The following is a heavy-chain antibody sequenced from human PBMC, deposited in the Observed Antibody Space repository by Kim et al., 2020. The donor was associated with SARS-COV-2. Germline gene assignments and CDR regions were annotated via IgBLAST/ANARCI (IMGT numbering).Heavy chain of an antibody. J-gene: IGHJ4*02. CDR1: GFTFSNFA. CDR2: ISFNGDTT. D-gene: IGHD1-26*01. Sequence: GGSLRLSCAASGFTFSNFAMSWVRQAPGKGLEWVSLISFNGDTTYYADSVKGRFTISRDNSKNTLYLQMNGLRAEDTAVYYCAEERGRRGTTTFDYWGQGTLVTVSS. CDR3: AEERGRRGTTTFDY. V-gene: IGHV3-23*01.